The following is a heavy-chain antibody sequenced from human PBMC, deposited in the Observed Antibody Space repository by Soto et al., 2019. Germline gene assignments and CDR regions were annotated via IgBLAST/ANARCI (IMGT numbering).Heavy chain of an antibody. CDR2: IYYSGST. Sequence: QVQLQESGPGLVKPSQTLSLTCTVSGGSISSGGYYWSWIRQHPGKGLEWIGYIYYSGSTYYNPSLKSRVTIPVDPSKNQFSLKLSSVTAADTAVYYCARRDSEGAFDIWGQGTMVTVSS. CDR1: GGSISSGGYY. J-gene: IGHJ3*02. CDR3: ARRDSEGAFDI. V-gene: IGHV4-31*03. D-gene: IGHD3-3*01.